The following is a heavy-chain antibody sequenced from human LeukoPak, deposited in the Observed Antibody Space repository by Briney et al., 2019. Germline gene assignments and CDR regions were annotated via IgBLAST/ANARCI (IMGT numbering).Heavy chain of an antibody. D-gene: IGHD3-10*01. V-gene: IGHV4-59*01. Sequence: SETLSLTCPVSGASISSDYWSWLRQSPGKGLEWIAYVHDSETTQYNPSLKCRVTISLDTSKNQFSLKLSSVTAADTAVYYCSRTRDSGSSDHWGQGTLVTVSS. CDR1: GASISSDY. CDR2: VHDSETT. J-gene: IGHJ5*02. CDR3: SRTRDSGSSDH.